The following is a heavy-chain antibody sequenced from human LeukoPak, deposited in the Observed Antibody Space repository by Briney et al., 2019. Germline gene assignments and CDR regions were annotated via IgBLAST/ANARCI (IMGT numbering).Heavy chain of an antibody. V-gene: IGHV1-46*01. CDR2: INPSGGST. CDR3: ARDLSGSYYFDY. Sequence: ASVKVSCKASGGTFSSYAISWVRQAPGQGLEWMGIINPSGGSTSYAQKFQGRVTMTRDTSTSTVYMELSSLRSEDTAVYYCARDLSGSYYFDYWGQGTLVTVSS. J-gene: IGHJ4*02. CDR1: GGTFSSYA. D-gene: IGHD3-22*01.